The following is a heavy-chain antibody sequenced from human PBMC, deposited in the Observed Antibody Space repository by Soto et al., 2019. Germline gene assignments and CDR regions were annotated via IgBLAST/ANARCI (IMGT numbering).Heavy chain of an antibody. J-gene: IGHJ6*02. CDR2: IIPIFGTA. Sequence: QVQLVQSGVEVKKPGSSVKVSCKASGGTFSSYAISWVRQAPGQGLEWMGGIIPIFGTANYAQKFQGRVTITADESTSTAYMELSSLRSEDTAVYYCASNLLQGSYSAYYYYGMDVWGQGTTVTVSS. CDR3: ASNLLQGSYSAYYYYGMDV. D-gene: IGHD1-26*01. V-gene: IGHV1-69*01. CDR1: GGTFSSYA.